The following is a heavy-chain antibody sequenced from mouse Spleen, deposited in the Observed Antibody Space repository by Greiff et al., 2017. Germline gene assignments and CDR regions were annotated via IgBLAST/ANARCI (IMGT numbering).Heavy chain of an antibody. CDR2: ISSDGSYT. V-gene: IGHV5-6*01. J-gene: IGHJ2*01. Sequence: EVQVVESGGDLVKPGGSLKLSCAASGFTFSSYGMSWVRQTPDKRLEWVATISSDGSYTYYPDSVKGRFTISRDNAKNTLYLQMSSLKSEDTAMYYCARGTMITPFDYWGQGTTLTVSS. CDR3: ARGTMITPFDY. CDR1: GFTFSSYG. D-gene: IGHD2-4*01.